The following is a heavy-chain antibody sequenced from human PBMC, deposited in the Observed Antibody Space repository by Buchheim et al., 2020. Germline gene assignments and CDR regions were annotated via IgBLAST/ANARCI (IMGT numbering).Heavy chain of an antibody. J-gene: IGHJ6*02. CDR3: ARVLSWSVDV. Sequence: EVQLVESGGGLVQPGGSLRLSCAASGFIFSSYWMSWVRQTPEKGLEWVANIKGDGSEKSYVDSLKGRFTISRDNAKNSLYLQMNSLRAEDTAVYYCARVLSWSVDVWGQGTT. D-gene: IGHD3-3*01. CDR1: GFIFSSYW. V-gene: IGHV3-7*03. CDR2: IKGDGSEK.